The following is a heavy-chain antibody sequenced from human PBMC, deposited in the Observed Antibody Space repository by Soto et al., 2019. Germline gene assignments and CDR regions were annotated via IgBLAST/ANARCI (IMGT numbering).Heavy chain of an antibody. CDR1: GGSFSGYY. V-gene: IGHV4-34*01. D-gene: IGHD1-7*01. CDR2: INHSGST. J-gene: IGHJ4*02. Sequence: PSETLSLTCAVYGGSFSGYYWSWIRQPPGKGLEWIGEINHSGSTNYNPSLKSRVTISVDTSKNQFSLKLSSVTAADTAVYYCARSTRRLYNWNFPLTFDYWGQGTLVTVSS. CDR3: ARSTRRLYNWNFPLTFDY.